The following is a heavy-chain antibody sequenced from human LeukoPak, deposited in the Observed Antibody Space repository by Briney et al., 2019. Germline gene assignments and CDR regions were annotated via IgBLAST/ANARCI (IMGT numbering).Heavy chain of an antibody. CDR1: GFTFSSSG. D-gene: IGHD6-13*01. J-gene: IGHJ4*02. V-gene: IGHV3-23*01. Sequence: GGSLKLSCAASGFTFSSSGITGVRQAPGKDLEWVSTISATGGSTYYADSVKGRFTISRDNSKNTLYLQMNSLRAEDTAVYYCANVGSWYGNWGQGTLVTVSS. CDR3: ANVGSWYGN. CDR2: ISATGGST.